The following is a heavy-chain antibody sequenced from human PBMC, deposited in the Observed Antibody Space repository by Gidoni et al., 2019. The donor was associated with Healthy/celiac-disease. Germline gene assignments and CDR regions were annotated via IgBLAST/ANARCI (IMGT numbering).Heavy chain of an antibody. CDR2: IKSKTDGGTT. V-gene: IGHV3-15*01. D-gene: IGHD6-13*01. CDR1: FTFSNAW. J-gene: IGHJ4*02. Sequence: FTFSNAWMSWVRQAPGKGLEWVGRIKSKTDGGTTDYAAPVKGRFTISRDDSKNTLYLQMNSLKTEDTAVYYCTSPYPLEAAAGKGDYWGQGTLVTVSS. CDR3: TSPYPLEAAAGKGDY.